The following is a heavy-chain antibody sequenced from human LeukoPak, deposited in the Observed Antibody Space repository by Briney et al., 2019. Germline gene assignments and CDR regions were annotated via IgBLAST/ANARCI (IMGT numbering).Heavy chain of an antibody. Sequence: SETLSLTCAVYGGSFSGYYWSWIRQPPGKGLEWIGEINHSGSTNYNPSLKSRVTISVDTSKNQFSLKLSSVTAADTAVYYCARFYTYSDRYDFWSGYHHYFDYWGQGTLVTVSS. CDR2: INHSGST. V-gene: IGHV4-34*01. J-gene: IGHJ4*02. CDR1: GGSFSGYY. D-gene: IGHD3-3*01. CDR3: ARFYTYSDRYDFWSGYHHYFDY.